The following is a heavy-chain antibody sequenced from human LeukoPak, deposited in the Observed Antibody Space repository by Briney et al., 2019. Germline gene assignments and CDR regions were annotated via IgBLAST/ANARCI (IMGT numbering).Heavy chain of an antibody. Sequence: SVKVSCKASGYTFTGYYMHWVRQAPGQGLEWMGRIIPILGIANYAQKFQGRVTITADKSTSTAYMELSSLRSEDTAVYYCARDPGTWIAARPGWLDPWGQGTLVTVSS. J-gene: IGHJ5*02. CDR2: IIPILGIA. V-gene: IGHV1-69*04. CDR1: GYTFTGYY. D-gene: IGHD6-6*01. CDR3: ARDPGTWIAARPGWLDP.